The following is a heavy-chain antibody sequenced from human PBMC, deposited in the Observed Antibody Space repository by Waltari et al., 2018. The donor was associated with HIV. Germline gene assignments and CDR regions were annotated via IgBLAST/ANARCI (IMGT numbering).Heavy chain of an antibody. CDR2: NHYSGRT. CDR3: ARNDYGDNEDYFYGMDV. Sequence: QLQLQESGPGLVKPSETLSLTCTVSGGSISSSSYYWGWIRKPPGKGLEWIGGNHYSGRTSYNPSLNSRDTIFIATSTDQFSLKLSSVTAADTAVYYWARNDYGDNEDYFYGMDVWGQGTTVTVS. V-gene: IGHV4-39*07. D-gene: IGHD4-17*01. J-gene: IGHJ6*02. CDR1: GGSISSSSYY.